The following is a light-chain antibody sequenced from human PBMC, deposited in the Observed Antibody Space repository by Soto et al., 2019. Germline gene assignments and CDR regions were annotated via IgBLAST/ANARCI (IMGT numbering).Light chain of an antibody. CDR1: SSDVGGYNY. V-gene: IGLV2-14*03. CDR3: SSYTSSGTLVV. CDR2: DVS. Sequence: QSALTQPASVTGSPGQSITISCTGTSSDVGGYNYVSWYQHHPGKAPKLMIFDVSNRPSGVSNRFSGSKSGNTASLLISGLQAEDEADYYCSSYTSSGTLVVFGGGTKLTVL. J-gene: IGLJ2*01.